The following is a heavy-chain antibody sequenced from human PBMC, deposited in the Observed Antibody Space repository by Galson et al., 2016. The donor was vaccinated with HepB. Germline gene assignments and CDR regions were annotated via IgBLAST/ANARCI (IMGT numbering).Heavy chain of an antibody. CDR1: GFTFRTYS. J-gene: IGHJ4*02. Sequence: SLRLSCAASGFTFRTYSMNWVRQAPGKGLEWVSVISSSVSYIYYADSVKGRFTISRDNAKNSLYLQMHSLRAEDTAIYYCAGGAGWESEYWGQGTLVTVSS. CDR2: ISSSVSYI. D-gene: IGHD1-26*01. CDR3: AGGAGWESEY. V-gene: IGHV3-21*04.